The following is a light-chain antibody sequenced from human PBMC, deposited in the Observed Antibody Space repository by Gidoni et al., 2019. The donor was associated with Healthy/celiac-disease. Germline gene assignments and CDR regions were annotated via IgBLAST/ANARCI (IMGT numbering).Light chain of an antibody. V-gene: IGKV1-8*01. CDR3: QQYYSYPPFT. CDR2: AAS. CDR1: QGISSY. J-gene: IGKJ3*01. Sequence: AIRMTQSPSSLSASTGDRVTITCRASQGISSYLAWYQQKPGKDPKLLIYAASTLQSGVPSRFSGSGYGTDFTLTIRCLQSEDCATYYCQQYYSYPPFTFGPGTKVEIK.